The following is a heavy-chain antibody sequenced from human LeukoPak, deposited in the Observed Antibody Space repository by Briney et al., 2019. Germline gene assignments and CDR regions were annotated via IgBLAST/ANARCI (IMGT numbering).Heavy chain of an antibody. CDR3: AGILLGYCSSTSCHPTYYYYYYGMDV. Sequence: SETLSLTCTVSGGSISSYYWSWIRQPPGKGLEWIGYIHYSGSTNYNPSLKSRVTISVDTSKNQFSLKLSSVTAADTAVYYCAGILLGYCSSTSCHPTYYYYYYGMDVWGQGTTVTVSS. CDR1: GGSISSYY. CDR2: IHYSGST. D-gene: IGHD2-2*01. J-gene: IGHJ6*02. V-gene: IGHV4-59*01.